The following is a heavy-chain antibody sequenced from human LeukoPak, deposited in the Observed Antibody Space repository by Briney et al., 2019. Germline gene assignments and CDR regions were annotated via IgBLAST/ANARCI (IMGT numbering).Heavy chain of an antibody. CDR1: GGSISSSSYY. CDR2: IYYSGST. J-gene: IGHJ3*02. D-gene: IGHD3-22*01. CDR3: ARHGASIVVVVTGGAFDI. V-gene: IGHV4-39*01. Sequence: SETLSLTCTVSGGSISSSSYYWGWIRQPPGKGLEWIGSIYYSGSTYYNPSLKSRVTISVDTSKNQFSLKLSSVTAADTAVYYCARHGASIVVVVTGGAFDIWGQGTMAAVSS.